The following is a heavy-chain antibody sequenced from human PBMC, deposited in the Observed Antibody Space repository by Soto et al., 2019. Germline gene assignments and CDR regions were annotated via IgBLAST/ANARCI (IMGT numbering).Heavy chain of an antibody. J-gene: IGHJ5*02. D-gene: IGHD2-15*01. CDR1: GYTFTSYY. CDR2: INPSGGST. CDR3: AREGDIVVVVAATQNWFDP. Sequence: QVQLVQSGAEVKKPGASVKVSCKASGYTFTSYYMHWVRQAPGQGLEWMGIINPSGGSTSYAPKFQGRVTMTSDTSTSTVYMELSSLRSEDTAVYYCAREGDIVVVVAATQNWFDPWGQGTLVTVSS. V-gene: IGHV1-46*01.